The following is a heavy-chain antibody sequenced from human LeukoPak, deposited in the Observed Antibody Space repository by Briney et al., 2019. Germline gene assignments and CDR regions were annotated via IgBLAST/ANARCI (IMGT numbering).Heavy chain of an antibody. V-gene: IGHV1-18*01. D-gene: IGHD1-26*01. J-gene: IGHJ6*02. Sequence: ASVKVSCKASGGTFSSYAISWVRQAPGQGLEWMGWISAYNGNRNHAQKLQGRVTMTTDTSTNTAYMELRSLRSDDTAVYYCARDLGPYGYGMDVWGQGTTVT. CDR3: ARDLGPYGYGMDV. CDR2: ISAYNGNR. CDR1: GGTFSSYA.